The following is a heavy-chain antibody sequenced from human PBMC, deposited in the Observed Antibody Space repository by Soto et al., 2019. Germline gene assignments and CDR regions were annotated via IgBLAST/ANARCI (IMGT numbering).Heavy chain of an antibody. V-gene: IGHV1-69*13. D-gene: IGHD2-2*02. J-gene: IGHJ6*02. Sequence: PSVKVSWKASGGTFSSYAIRWVRQAPVQGLEWMGGIIPIFGTANYAQKFQGRVTITADESTSTAYMELSSLRSEDTAVYYCARAGVVVVPAAIPYYYYYGMDVWGQGTTVTVSS. CDR3: ARAGVVVVPAAIPYYYYYGMDV. CDR1: GGTFSSYA. CDR2: IIPIFGTA.